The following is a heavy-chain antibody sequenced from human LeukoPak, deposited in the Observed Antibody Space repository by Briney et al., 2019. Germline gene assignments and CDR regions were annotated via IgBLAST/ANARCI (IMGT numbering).Heavy chain of an antibody. V-gene: IGHV3-30-3*01. CDR1: GFTFSSYA. D-gene: IGHD6-19*01. J-gene: IGHJ4*02. CDR3: ATVAFIAVGGFDY. Sequence: GGSLRLSCAASGFTFSSYAMHWVRQAPGKGLEWVAVISYDGSNKYYADSVKGRFTISRDNSKNTLYLQMNSLRAEDTAVYYCATVAFIAVGGFDYWGQGTLVTVSS. CDR2: ISYDGSNK.